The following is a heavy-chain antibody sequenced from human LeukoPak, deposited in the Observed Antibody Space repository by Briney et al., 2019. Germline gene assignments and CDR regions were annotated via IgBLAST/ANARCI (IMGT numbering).Heavy chain of an antibody. J-gene: IGHJ4*02. CDR2: IYYSGST. D-gene: IGHD2-21*01. Sequence: PSETLSLTCAVFGGSFSGYYWGWIRQPPGKGLEWIGSIYYSGSTYYNPSLKSRVTISVDTSKNQFSLKLSSVIAADTAVYYCARRGPHSYSGSSFDYWGQGTLVTVSS. CDR1: GGSFSGYY. CDR3: ARRGPHSYSGSSFDY. V-gene: IGHV4-39*01.